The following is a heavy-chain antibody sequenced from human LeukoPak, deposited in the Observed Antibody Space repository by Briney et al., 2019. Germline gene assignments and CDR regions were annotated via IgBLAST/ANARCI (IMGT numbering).Heavy chain of an antibody. V-gene: IGHV3-30*03. J-gene: IGHJ4*02. CDR2: ISYDGSNK. CDR1: GFTFSSYG. Sequence: PGGSLRLSCAASGFTFSSYGMHWVRQAPGKGLEWVAVISYDGSNKYYADSVKGRFTISRDNSKNTLYLQMNSLRAEDTAVYYCAPNGGDEYYFDYWGQGTLVTVSS. D-gene: IGHD3-16*01. CDR3: APNGGDEYYFDY.